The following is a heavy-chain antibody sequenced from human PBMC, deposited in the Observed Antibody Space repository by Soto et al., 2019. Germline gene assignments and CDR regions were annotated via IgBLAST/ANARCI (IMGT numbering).Heavy chain of an antibody. Sequence: GGSLRLSCAASGFTFNSYGIHWVRQAPGKGLEWVAVISYDGSNKYYADSVKGRFTISRDNSKNTLYLQMNSLRAEDTAVYYCAKDRAQWLVRPQTPRPFDYWGQGTLVTVSS. V-gene: IGHV3-30*18. J-gene: IGHJ4*02. CDR2: ISYDGSNK. CDR1: GFTFNSYG. D-gene: IGHD6-19*01. CDR3: AKDRAQWLVRPQTPRPFDY.